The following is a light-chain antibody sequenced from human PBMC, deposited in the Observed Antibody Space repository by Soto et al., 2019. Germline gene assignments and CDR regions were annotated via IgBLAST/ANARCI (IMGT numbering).Light chain of an antibody. CDR1: SGHSSYA. CDR2: LNSDGSH. CDR3: QTWGTGIWV. Sequence: QSVLTQSPSASASLGASVKLTWTLSSGHSSYAIAWHQQQPEKGPRYLMKLNSDGSHSKGDGIPDRFSGSSSGAERYLTISSLQSEDEADYYCQTWGTGIWVFGGGTKLTVL. J-gene: IGLJ3*02. V-gene: IGLV4-69*01.